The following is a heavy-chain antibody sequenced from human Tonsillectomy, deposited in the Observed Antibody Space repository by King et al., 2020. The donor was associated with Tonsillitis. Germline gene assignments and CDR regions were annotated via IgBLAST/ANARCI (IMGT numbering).Heavy chain of an antibody. CDR2: IDPSDSDT. V-gene: IGHV5-10-1*03. Sequence: VQLVESGPEMKKPGESLRISCQGSGYKFTSYWITWVRQVPGKGLEWMGKIDPSDSDTKYRPSFQGHVTISVDTSISTSYLHWSSLKASDTAMYYCASLLPEYCGGDCFPPYYYYMDVWGTGTTVTVSS. CDR3: ASLLPEYCGGDCFPPYYYYMDV. J-gene: IGHJ6*03. D-gene: IGHD2-21*02. CDR1: GYKFTSYW.